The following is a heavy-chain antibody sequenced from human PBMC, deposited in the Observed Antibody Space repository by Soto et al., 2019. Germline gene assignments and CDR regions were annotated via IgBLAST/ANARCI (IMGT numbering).Heavy chain of an antibody. V-gene: IGHV4-30-4*01. CDR2: IYYSGST. D-gene: IGHD6-13*01. J-gene: IGHJ4*02. Sequence: QVQLQESGPGLVQTSQTLSLTCTVSGGSISSGDYYCSWIRQPPGKGLEWIGYIYYSGSTYYNPSLKSRVTISVDTSKNQFSLKLSSVTAADTGVYYCATSPYSSSSRNGYFDYWGQGTLVTVSS. CDR3: ATSPYSSSSRNGYFDY. CDR1: GGSISSGDYY.